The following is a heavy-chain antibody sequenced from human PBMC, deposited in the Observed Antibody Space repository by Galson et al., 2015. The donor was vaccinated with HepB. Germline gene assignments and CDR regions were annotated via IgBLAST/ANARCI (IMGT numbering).Heavy chain of an antibody. Sequence: SLRLSCAASGLTLDAYDISWVRQAPGRGLQWVSAIRKPDVSRHHAVPVKGRFTITRQKSKNEVILEMNSLMVEDTAIYYCARGSPTSFYHYYMDVWGKGTTVTVSS. CDR2: IRKPDVSR. J-gene: IGHJ6*03. CDR3: ARGSPTSFYHYYMDV. V-gene: IGHV3-23*01. CDR1: GLTLDAYD. D-gene: IGHD2/OR15-2a*01.